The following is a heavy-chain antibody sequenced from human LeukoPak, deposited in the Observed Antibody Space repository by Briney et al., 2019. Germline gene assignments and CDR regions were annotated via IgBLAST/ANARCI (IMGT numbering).Heavy chain of an antibody. J-gene: IGHJ4*02. D-gene: IGHD6-13*01. V-gene: IGHV4-39*07. Sequence: PSEALSLTCTVSGGSISSSSYYWGWIRQPPGKGLEWIGSIYYSGSTYYNPSLKSRVTISVDTSKNQFSLKLSSVTAADTAVYYCAAEYISSWYYFDYWGQGTLVTVSS. CDR3: AAEYISSWYYFDY. CDR2: IYYSGST. CDR1: GGSISSSSYY.